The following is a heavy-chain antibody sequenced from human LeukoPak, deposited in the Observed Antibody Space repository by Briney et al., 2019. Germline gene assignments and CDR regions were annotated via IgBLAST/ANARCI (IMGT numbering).Heavy chain of an antibody. CDR3: ARWYYYDSSGYYYLFDY. Sequence: SETLSLTCTVSGGSISSSTYYWGWIRQPPGKGLEWIGSIYYSGSTYYNPSLKSRVTISVDTSKNQFSLKLGSVTAADTAVYYCARWYYYDSSGYYYLFDYWGQGTLVTVSS. CDR2: IYYSGST. CDR1: GGSISSSTYY. V-gene: IGHV4-39*01. J-gene: IGHJ4*02. D-gene: IGHD3-22*01.